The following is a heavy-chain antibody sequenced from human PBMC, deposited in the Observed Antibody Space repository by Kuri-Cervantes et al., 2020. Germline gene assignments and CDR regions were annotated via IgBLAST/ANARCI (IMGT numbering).Heavy chain of an antibody. CDR3: ARCLLGFPMDV. J-gene: IGHJ6*03. CDR1: GGSISSSSYY. CDR2: IYYSGST. V-gene: IGHV4-39*01. D-gene: IGHD7-27*01. Sequence: SETLSLTCTVSGGSISSSSYYWGWIRQPPGKGLEWIGSIYYSGSTYYNPSLKSRVTISVDTSKNQFSLKLSSVTAADTAVYYCARCLLGFPMDVWGKGTTVTVSS.